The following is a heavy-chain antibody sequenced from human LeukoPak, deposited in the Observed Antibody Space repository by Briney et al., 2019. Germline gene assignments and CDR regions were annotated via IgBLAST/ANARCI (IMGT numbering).Heavy chain of an antibody. J-gene: IGHJ4*02. CDR1: GYTFTNFG. CDR3: ARDIGATGTLSFFDY. D-gene: IGHD6-13*01. V-gene: IGHV1-18*04. Sequence: ASVKVSCKTSGYTFTNFGVSWLRQAPGQGLEWMGWISAYNGNINYAQKLQGRVTMTTGTSTSTAYMELRSLRSDDTAVYYCARDIGATGTLSFFDYWGQGTLVTVSS. CDR2: ISAYNGNI.